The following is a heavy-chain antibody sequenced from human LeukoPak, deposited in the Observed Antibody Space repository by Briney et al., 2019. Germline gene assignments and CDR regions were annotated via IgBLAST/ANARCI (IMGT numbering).Heavy chain of an antibody. CDR1: GYTFTSYG. D-gene: IGHD2-15*01. J-gene: IGHJ4*02. CDR3: ARDALGYCSGGSCLLPFDY. CDR2: ISAYNGNT. Sequence: ASVKVSRKASGYTFTSYGISWVRQAPGQGLEWMGWISAYNGNTNYAQKLQGRVTMTTDTSTGTAYMELRSLRSDDTAVYYCARDALGYCSGGSCLLPFDYWGQGTLVTVSS. V-gene: IGHV1-18*01.